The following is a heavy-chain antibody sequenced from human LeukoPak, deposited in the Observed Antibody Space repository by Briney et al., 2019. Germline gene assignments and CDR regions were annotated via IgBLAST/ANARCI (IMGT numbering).Heavy chain of an antibody. D-gene: IGHD2-21*02. CDR1: GFTFSHYS. CDR2: IKSKSDYGTT. J-gene: IGHJ6*02. Sequence: GGPLRLSCAASGFTFSHYSMNWVRQAPGKGLEWVGRIKSKSDYGTTDYAAPVKGRFTISRDDSKNTLYLQMNSLKTEDTAMYYCTRVTAYYDYGMDVWGQGTTVTVSS. V-gene: IGHV3-15*01. CDR3: TRVTAYYDYGMDV.